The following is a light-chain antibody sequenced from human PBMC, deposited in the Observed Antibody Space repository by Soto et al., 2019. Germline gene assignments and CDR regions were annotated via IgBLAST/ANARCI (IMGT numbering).Light chain of an antibody. Sequence: DIQMTQSPSSLSASVGDRVTITCRASQDISNYLAWYQQKPGKVPSLLIFDASSLQSGVPSRFSGSGSGTDFTLTISSLQPEDVATYYCQNYNSAPTWTFGQGTKVEIK. CDR2: DAS. V-gene: IGKV1-27*01. CDR3: QNYNSAPTWT. CDR1: QDISNY. J-gene: IGKJ1*01.